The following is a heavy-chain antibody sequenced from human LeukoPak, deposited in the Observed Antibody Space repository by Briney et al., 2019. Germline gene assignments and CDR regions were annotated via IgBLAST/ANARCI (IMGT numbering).Heavy chain of an antibody. D-gene: IGHD6-6*01. V-gene: IGHV3-21*01. CDR1: GFTFSSHS. CDR3: ATKSSAKYSSSSDY. J-gene: IGHJ4*02. CDR2: ISSSSSYI. Sequence: GGSLRLSCAASGFTFSSHSMNWVRQAPGKGLEWVSSISSSSSYIYYADSVKGRFTISRDNAKNSLYLQMNSLRGEDTAVYYCATKSSAKYSSSSDYWGQGTLVTVSS.